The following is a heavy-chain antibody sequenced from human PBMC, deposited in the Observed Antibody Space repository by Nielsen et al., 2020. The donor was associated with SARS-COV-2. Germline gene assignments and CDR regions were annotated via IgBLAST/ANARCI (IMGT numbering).Heavy chain of an antibody. V-gene: IGHV3-30*03. D-gene: IGHD1-26*01. Sequence: GESLKISCAASGFTFSSYGMHWVRQAPGKGLEWVAVISYDGSNKYYADSVKGRFTISRDNSKNTLYLQMNSLRAEDTAVYYCASGSGSYSTLYYYGMDVWGQGTTVTVSS. CDR2: ISYDGSNK. J-gene: IGHJ6*02. CDR3: ASGSGSYSTLYYYGMDV. CDR1: GFTFSSYG.